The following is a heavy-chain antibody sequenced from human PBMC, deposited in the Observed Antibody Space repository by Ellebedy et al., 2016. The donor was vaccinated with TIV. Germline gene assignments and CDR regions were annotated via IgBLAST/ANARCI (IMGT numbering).Heavy chain of an antibody. V-gene: IGHV3-72*01. J-gene: IGHJ4*02. CDR2: SRNKANSYAT. Sequence: GESLKISCAASGFPFSDHYMDWVRQAPGTGLEWVGRSRNKANSYATEYAASVKGRFTVSRDDSKSSLFLQMNSLKTEDTAVYYCVCYYGSGRGYWGQGTLVTVSS. CDR3: VCYYGSGRGY. CDR1: GFPFSDHY. D-gene: IGHD3-10*01.